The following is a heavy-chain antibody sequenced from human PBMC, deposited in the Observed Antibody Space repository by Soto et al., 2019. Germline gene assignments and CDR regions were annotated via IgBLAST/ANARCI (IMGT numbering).Heavy chain of an antibody. J-gene: IGHJ5*02. D-gene: IGHD3-22*01. V-gene: IGHV3-74*01. CDR1: GFTFNSYW. CDR3: ARVDDGSGKNWFDP. Sequence: GGSLRLSCGASGFTFNSYWMHWVRQAPGEGLVWVSRINTDGRRTDYADSVTGRFTISRDNAKNTLYLQMNSLRGEDTAVYYCARVDDGSGKNWFDPWGQGALVTVSS. CDR2: INTDGRRT.